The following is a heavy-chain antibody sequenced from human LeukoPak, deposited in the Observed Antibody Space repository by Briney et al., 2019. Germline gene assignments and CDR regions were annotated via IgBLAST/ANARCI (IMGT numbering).Heavy chain of an antibody. V-gene: IGHV3-21*01. Sequence: GGSLRLSCAASGFLFSYYGMNWVRQTPGKGLEWVSSISSNSTYIHYADSVKGRFTISRDNSKNSVYLQMNSLRAEDTAVYYCAKDGAAAGVFDYWGQGTLVTVSS. CDR2: ISSNSTYI. CDR3: AKDGAAAGVFDY. D-gene: IGHD6-13*01. CDR1: GFLFSYYG. J-gene: IGHJ4*02.